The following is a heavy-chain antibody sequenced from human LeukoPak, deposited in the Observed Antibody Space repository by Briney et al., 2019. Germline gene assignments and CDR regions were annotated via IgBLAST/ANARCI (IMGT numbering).Heavy chain of an antibody. CDR2: VCGDGGST. D-gene: IGHD2-2*01. Sequence: GGSLRLSCAASGVTFSTYAMSWGRQAPGQGLEWGSSVCGDGGSTYYAESVKGRFTISRDNSKNTLYLQMNSLRAEDTAVYYCAKRPDCSTTNCFRFEYWGQGTLVTVSS. CDR1: GVTFSTYA. CDR3: AKRPDCSTTNCFRFEY. J-gene: IGHJ4*02. V-gene: IGHV3-23*01.